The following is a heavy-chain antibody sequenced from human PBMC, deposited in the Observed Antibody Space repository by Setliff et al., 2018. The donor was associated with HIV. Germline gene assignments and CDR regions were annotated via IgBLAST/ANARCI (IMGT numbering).Heavy chain of an antibody. CDR3: ARDPDYYDDSGYADAFDV. CDR1: GFTFSSYS. Sequence: GGSLRLSCAASGFTFSSYSMNWVRQAPGKGLEWVSSISSSSSYIYYAGSVKGRFTISRENAKNSLYLQMNSLRAEDTAVYYCARDPDYYDDSGYADAFDVWGQGTMVTVSS. D-gene: IGHD3-22*01. CDR2: ISSSSSYI. V-gene: IGHV3-21*01. J-gene: IGHJ3*01.